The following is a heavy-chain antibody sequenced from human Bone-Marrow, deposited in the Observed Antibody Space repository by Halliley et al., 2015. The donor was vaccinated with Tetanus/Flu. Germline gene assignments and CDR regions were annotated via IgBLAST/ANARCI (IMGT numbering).Heavy chain of an antibody. J-gene: IGHJ4*02. V-gene: IGHV3-33*01. CDR1: GFTFSSHG. Sequence: SLRLSCVASGFTFSSHGMHWVRQPPGKGLEWLGVIWYDGSREYYADSVKGRFTISRDNSENTLYLQVSSLRDEDTAVYYCARGELYSSGVEGDWGQGTLVTVSS. CDR2: IWYDGSRE. CDR3: ARGELYSSGVEGD. D-gene: IGHD3-22*01.